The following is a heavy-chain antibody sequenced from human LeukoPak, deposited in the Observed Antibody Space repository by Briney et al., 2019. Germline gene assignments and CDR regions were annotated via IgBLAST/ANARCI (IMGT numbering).Heavy chain of an antibody. Sequence: PSETLSLTCTVSGGSISSYYYSWIRQPAGKGLEWIGRIYTSGRTNYNPSLKSRVTMSVDTSKNQFSLKLSSVTAADTAVYYCARFYGSGTYSPRGDYYYYMDVWGKGTTVTISS. CDR1: GGSISSYY. V-gene: IGHV4-4*07. J-gene: IGHJ6*03. CDR3: ARFYGSGTYSPRGDYYYYMDV. D-gene: IGHD3-10*01. CDR2: IYTSGRT.